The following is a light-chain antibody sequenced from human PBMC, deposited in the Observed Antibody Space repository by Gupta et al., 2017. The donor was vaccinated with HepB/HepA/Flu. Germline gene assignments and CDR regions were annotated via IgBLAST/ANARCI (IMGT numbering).Light chain of an antibody. Sequence: QSALTQPASVSGSPGQSITISCTGTSTDIGRFNYVSWYQQHPGKAPKLIIYDVTYRPSGISNRFSASKSGNTASPTVSGLQAEDEADYYCSSYSLSSNSRVFGGGTKLTVL. J-gene: IGLJ2*01. V-gene: IGLV2-14*03. CDR1: STDIGRFNY. CDR2: DVT. CDR3: SSYSLSSNSRV.